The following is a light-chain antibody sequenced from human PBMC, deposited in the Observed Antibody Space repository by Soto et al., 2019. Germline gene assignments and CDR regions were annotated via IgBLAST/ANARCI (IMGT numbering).Light chain of an antibody. CDR3: QQTYTTPRT. CDR2: AAS. CDR1: QSINSI. J-gene: IGKJ1*01. Sequence: DIQMTQSPSSLSASVRDRFTITCRASQSINSILNWYQQKPGEAPKLLIYAASNLQSGVPSRFSGIGSGTEFTLTITSLQPEDFATYYCQQTYTTPRTFAQGTKGDIK. V-gene: IGKV1-39*01.